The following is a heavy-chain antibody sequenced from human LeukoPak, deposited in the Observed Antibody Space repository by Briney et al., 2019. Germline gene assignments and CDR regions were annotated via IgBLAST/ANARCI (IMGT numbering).Heavy chain of an antibody. CDR2: ISGSGGST. CDR3: ATSSGSYDGGYYFDY. CDR1: GFTFSSYA. Sequence: PGGSLRLSCAASGFTFSSYAMSWVRQAPGKGLEWVSAISGSGGSTYYTDSVKGWFTISRDNSKNTLYLQMNSLRAEDTAVYYCATSSGSYDGGYYFDYWGQGTLVTVSS. J-gene: IGHJ4*02. D-gene: IGHD3-10*01. V-gene: IGHV3-23*01.